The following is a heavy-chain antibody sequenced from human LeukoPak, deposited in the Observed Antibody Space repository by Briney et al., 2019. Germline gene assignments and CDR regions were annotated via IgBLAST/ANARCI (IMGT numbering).Heavy chain of an antibody. CDR2: ISSSSSYI. Sequence: GGSLRLSCAASGFTFSSYSMNWVRQAPGKGLEWVSSISSSSSYIYCADSVKGRFTISRDNAKNSLYLQMNSLRAEDTAVYYCARLYSSSWHDYWGQGTLVTVSS. CDR3: ARLYSSSWHDY. J-gene: IGHJ4*02. CDR1: GFTFSSYS. D-gene: IGHD6-13*01. V-gene: IGHV3-21*01.